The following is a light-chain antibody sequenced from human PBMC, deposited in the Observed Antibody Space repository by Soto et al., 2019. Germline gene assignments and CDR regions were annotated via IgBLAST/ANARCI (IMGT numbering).Light chain of an antibody. CDR1: QSVSSK. V-gene: IGKV3-15*01. CDR3: QQYNNWPHT. Sequence: EIVMTQSPATLSVSPGERATLSCRASQSVSSKLAWFQQKPGQAPSLLIYGVSTRATGVPVRFSGSGSGTGFTLTIKSMQSEDFAVYYCQQYNNWPHTFGQGTKVDIK. CDR2: GVS. J-gene: IGKJ2*01.